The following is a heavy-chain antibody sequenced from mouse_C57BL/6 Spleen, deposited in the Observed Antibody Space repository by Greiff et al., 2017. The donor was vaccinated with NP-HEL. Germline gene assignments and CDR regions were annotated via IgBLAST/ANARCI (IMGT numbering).Heavy chain of an antibody. CDR1: GFTFSDYG. CDR2: ISSGSSTI. V-gene: IGHV5-17*01. D-gene: IGHD1-1*02. Sequence: EVKLVESGGGLVKPGGSLKLSCAASGFTFSDYGMHWVRQAPEKGLEWVAYISSGSSTIYYADTVKGRFTISRDNAKNTLFLQMTSLRSEDTAMYYCARGPYYSWFAYWGQGTLVTVSA. J-gene: IGHJ3*01. CDR3: ARGPYYSWFAY.